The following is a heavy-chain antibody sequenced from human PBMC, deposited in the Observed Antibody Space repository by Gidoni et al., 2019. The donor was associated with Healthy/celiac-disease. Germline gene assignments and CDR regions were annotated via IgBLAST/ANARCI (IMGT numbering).Heavy chain of an antibody. CDR3: TSVWIQLWLPLTSDYYGMDV. CDR2: IRSKANSYAT. V-gene: IGHV3-73*01. D-gene: IGHD5-18*01. Sequence: EVQLVESGGGLVQPGGSLKLYGASSGFTFSGSAMPRVRQASGNGLGGVGRIRSKANSYATAYAASVKGRFTISRDDSKNTAYLQMNSLKTEDTAVYYCTSVWIQLWLPLTSDYYGMDVWGQGTTVTVSS. J-gene: IGHJ6*02. CDR1: GFTFSGSA.